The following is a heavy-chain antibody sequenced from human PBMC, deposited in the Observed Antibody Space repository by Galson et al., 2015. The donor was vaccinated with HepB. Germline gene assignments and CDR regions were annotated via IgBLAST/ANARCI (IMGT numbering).Heavy chain of an antibody. CDR3: ARESPLPRSSGWYLDY. V-gene: IGHV4-61*02. J-gene: IGHJ4*02. D-gene: IGHD6-19*01. CDR2: IYTSGST. Sequence: TLSLTCTVSGGSISSGSYYWSWIRQPAGKGLEWIGRIYTSGSTNYNPSLKSRVTMSVDTSKNQFSLKLSSVTAADTAVYYCARESPLPRSSGWYLDYWGQGTLVTVSS. CDR1: GGSISSGSYY.